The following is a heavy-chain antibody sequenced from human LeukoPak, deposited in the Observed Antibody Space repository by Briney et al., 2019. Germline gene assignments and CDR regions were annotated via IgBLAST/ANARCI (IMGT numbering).Heavy chain of an antibody. Sequence: GGSLRLSCAASGFTFDDYAMHWVRQAPGKGLEWVSGISWNSGSIDYADSVKGRFTISRDNAKNSLYLQMNSLRAEDMALYYCAKGTGGYSSSSADYWGQGTLVTVSS. CDR3: AKGTGGYSSSSADY. CDR2: ISWNSGSI. D-gene: IGHD6-6*01. V-gene: IGHV3-9*03. J-gene: IGHJ4*02. CDR1: GFTFDDYA.